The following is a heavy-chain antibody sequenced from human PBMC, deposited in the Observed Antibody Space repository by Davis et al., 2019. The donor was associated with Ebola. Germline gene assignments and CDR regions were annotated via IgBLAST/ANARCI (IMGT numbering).Heavy chain of an antibody. Sequence: SETLSLTCTVSGGSMRGYYWSWIRQAPGKGLEWIGYISTDGSTNYNPSLKSRVTISLDMSKTQFSLRLTSAAAADTALYYCTRVRYTGYYSDIWGQGTLVNVSS. V-gene: IGHV4-4*08. J-gene: IGHJ4*02. CDR3: TRVRYTGYYSDI. CDR2: ISTDGST. D-gene: IGHD5-12*01. CDR1: GGSMRGYY.